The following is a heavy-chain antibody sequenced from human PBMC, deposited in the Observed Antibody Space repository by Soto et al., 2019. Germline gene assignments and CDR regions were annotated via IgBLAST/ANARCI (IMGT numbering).Heavy chain of an antibody. CDR2: IIPIFGTA. J-gene: IGHJ4*02. V-gene: IGHV1-69*13. CDR1: GGTFGSYA. CDR3: AIRSYSNLYDY. Sequence: ASGKVSCKASGGTFGSYAISWVRPAPGQGLEWMGGIIPIFGTANYAQKFQGRVTITADESTSTAYMELSSLSSEDTVVYYCAIRSYSNLYDYRGRGTLVTVSS. D-gene: IGHD6-13*01.